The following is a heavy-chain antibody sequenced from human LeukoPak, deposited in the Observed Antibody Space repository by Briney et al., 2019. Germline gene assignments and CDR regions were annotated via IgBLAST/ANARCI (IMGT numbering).Heavy chain of an antibody. CDR2: ISWDGGST. V-gene: IGHV3-43*01. J-gene: IGHJ6*02. D-gene: IGHD2-15*01. CDR1: GFTFDDYT. Sequence: GGSLRLSCAASGFTFDDYTMHWVRHAPGKGLEWVSLISWDGGSTYYADSVKGRFTISRDNSKNSLYLQMNSLRAEDTAVYYCARALVPYCSGGSCYYYGMDVWGQGTTVTVSS. CDR3: ARALVPYCSGGSCYYYGMDV.